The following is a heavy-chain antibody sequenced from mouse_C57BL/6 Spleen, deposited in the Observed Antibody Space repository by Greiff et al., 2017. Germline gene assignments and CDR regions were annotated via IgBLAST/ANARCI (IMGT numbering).Heavy chain of an antibody. Sequence: VHLVESGAELARPGASVKLSCKASGYTFTSYGISWVKQRTGQGLEWIGEIYPRSGNTYYNEKFKGKATLTADKSSSTAYMELRSLTSEDSAVYFCARRAYDYFDYWGQGTTLTVSS. CDR2: IYPRSGNT. D-gene: IGHD6-5*01. V-gene: IGHV1-81*01. J-gene: IGHJ2*01. CDR1: GYTFTSYG. CDR3: ARRAYDYFDY.